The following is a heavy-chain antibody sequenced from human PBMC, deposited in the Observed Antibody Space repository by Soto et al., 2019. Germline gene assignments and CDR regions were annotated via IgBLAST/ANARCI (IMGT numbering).Heavy chain of an antibody. CDR2: IGKGGDT. CDR3: TRGADGFDL. Sequence: EVYLVESGGDLVQPGGSLRLTCAASGFTFSSYDFHWIRQATGKGLEWVSGIGKGGDTYYAGSVKGRFIMSRENAKNSLYLQMNTLRVGDTAVYYCTRGADGFDLWGQGTLVTVSS. D-gene: IGHD3-16*01. CDR1: GFTFSSYD. J-gene: IGHJ4*02. V-gene: IGHV3-13*01.